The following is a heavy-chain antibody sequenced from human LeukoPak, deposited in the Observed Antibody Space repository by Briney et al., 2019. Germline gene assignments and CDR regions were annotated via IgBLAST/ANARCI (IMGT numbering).Heavy chain of an antibody. V-gene: IGHV1-2*06. CDR1: GYTFTGYY. D-gene: IGHD3-16*01. Sequence: GASVKVSCKASGYTFTGYYMHWVRQAPGQGREWMGRINPDSGGTNFAQRFQGRVTMTRDTSINTAYMELSRLRSDDTAIYYCARELGGSYNWFDPWGQGPLVTVSS. CDR2: INPDSGGT. J-gene: IGHJ5*02. CDR3: ARELGGSYNWFDP.